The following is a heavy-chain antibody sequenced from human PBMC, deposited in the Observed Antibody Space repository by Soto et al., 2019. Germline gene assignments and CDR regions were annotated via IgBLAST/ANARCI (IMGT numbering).Heavy chain of an antibody. D-gene: IGHD6-13*01. J-gene: IGHJ5*02. CDR3: AREGAAAGTGVWFDP. V-gene: IGHV1-69*12. CDR1: GGTFSSYA. Sequence: QVQLVQSGAEVKKPGSSVKVSCKASGGTFSSYAISWVRQAPGQGLEWMGGIIPIFGTANYAQKFQGRVTIXXDXSXITAYMALSSLGYEDTAVYYCAREGAAAGTGVWFDPWGQGTLVTVSS. CDR2: IIPIFGTA.